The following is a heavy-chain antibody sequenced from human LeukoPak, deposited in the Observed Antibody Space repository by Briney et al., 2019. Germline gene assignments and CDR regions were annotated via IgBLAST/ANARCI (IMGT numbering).Heavy chain of an antibody. CDR3: ARLVGVVIMSEFDP. V-gene: IGHV4-39*01. CDR2: IYYSGST. D-gene: IGHD3-3*01. J-gene: IGHJ5*02. CDR1: GGSISSSSYY. Sequence: SETLSLTCTVSGGSISSSSYYWGWIRQPPGKGLEWIGSIYYSGSTYYNPSLKSRVTISVDTSKNQFSLKLSSVTAADTAVYYCARLVGVVIMSEFDPWGQGTLVTVSS.